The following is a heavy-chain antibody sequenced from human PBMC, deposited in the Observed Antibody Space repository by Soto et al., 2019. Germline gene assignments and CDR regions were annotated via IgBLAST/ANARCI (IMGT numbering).Heavy chain of an antibody. Sequence: QVQLVQSGAEVKKPGASVKVSCKASGYTFTSYGISWVRQAPGQGLAWMGWISAYNGNTNYAQKLQGRVTMTTDTSTSTAYMELRSLRSDDTAVYYCARGRVYNWNYGTGDNWFDPWGQGTLVTVSS. D-gene: IGHD1-7*01. J-gene: IGHJ5*02. CDR1: GYTFTSYG. CDR3: ARGRVYNWNYGTGDNWFDP. CDR2: ISAYNGNT. V-gene: IGHV1-18*01.